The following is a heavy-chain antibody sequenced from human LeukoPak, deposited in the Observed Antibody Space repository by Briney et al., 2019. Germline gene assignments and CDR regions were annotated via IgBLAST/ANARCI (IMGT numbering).Heavy chain of an antibody. CDR1: GFTFSSYN. CDR3: ARDLYRIVVVPHYFDY. CDR2: ITSSSSYI. D-gene: IGHD3-22*01. Sequence: GGSLRLSCAASGFTFSSYNMNWVRQAPGKGLEWVSSITSSSSYIYYADSVKGRFTISRDNAKNSLYLQMNSLRAEDTAVYYCARDLYRIVVVPHYFDYWGQGTLVTVSS. J-gene: IGHJ4*02. V-gene: IGHV3-21*01.